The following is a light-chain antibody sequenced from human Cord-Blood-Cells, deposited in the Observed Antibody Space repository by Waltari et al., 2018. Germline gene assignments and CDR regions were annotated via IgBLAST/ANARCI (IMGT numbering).Light chain of an antibody. CDR2: AAS. Sequence: DIQMTQSPSSLSASVGDRVTITCRASQSISSYLNWYQQKRGKAPKLLIYAASSLQSGVPSRFSGSGSETDFTLTISSLQPEECATYYCQQSYSTPYTFGQGTKLEIK. J-gene: IGKJ2*01. CDR1: QSISSY. CDR3: QQSYSTPYT. V-gene: IGKV1-39*01.